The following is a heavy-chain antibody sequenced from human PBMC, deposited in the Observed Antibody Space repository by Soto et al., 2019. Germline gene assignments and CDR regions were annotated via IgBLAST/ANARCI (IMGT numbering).Heavy chain of an antibody. CDR1: GFTFSSYE. CDR2: ISSSGSTI. CDR3: ARKGIAVAGIAFDI. D-gene: IGHD6-19*01. V-gene: IGHV3-48*03. Sequence: GGSLRLSCAVSGFTFSSYEMNWVRQAPGKGLEWVSYISSSGSTIYYADSVKGRFTISRDNAKNSLYLQMNSLRAEDTAVYYCARKGIAVAGIAFDIWGQGTMVPVSS. J-gene: IGHJ3*02.